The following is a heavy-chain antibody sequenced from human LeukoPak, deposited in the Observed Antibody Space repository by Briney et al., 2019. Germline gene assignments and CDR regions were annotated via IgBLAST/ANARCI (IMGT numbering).Heavy chain of an antibody. D-gene: IGHD3-9*01. Sequence: PSETLSLTCIVSGASISSYYWNWIRQPPGKGLEWIGYINYSGSTNYNPSLKSRVAISVDTSKNQFSLKLSSVTAADTAVYYCARWYYDILTASRNFDYWGQGILVTVSS. CDR3: ARWYYDILTASRNFDY. V-gene: IGHV4-59*08. J-gene: IGHJ4*02. CDR1: GASISSYY. CDR2: INYSGST.